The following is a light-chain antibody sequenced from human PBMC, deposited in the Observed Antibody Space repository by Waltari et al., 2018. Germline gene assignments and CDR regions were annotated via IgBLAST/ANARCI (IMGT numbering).Light chain of an antibody. CDR2: SNK. J-gene: IGLJ2*01. V-gene: IGLV1-44*01. Sequence: QSVLTQPPSASGTPGQRVTISCSGRSSTIGSNAVNWYHQVPGTAPKLLIYSNKKRPSGVPDRFSGSTSGTSASLAISGLQSEDEADYYCAAWDDSLNGVVFGGGTKLTVL. CDR1: SSTIGSNA. CDR3: AAWDDSLNGVV.